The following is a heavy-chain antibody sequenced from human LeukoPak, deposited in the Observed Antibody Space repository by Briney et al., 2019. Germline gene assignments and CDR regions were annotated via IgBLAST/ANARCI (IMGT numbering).Heavy chain of an antibody. CDR2: IYYSGST. Sequence: SSETLSLTCTVSGGSISSYYWSWIRQPPGKGLEWIGYIYYSGSTNYNPSLKSRVTISVDTSKNQFSLKLSSVTAADTAVYYCARTRNIVVVPAALYYYYGMDVWGQGTTVTVSS. V-gene: IGHV4-59*08. D-gene: IGHD2-2*01. CDR3: ARTRNIVVVPAALYYYYGMDV. J-gene: IGHJ6*02. CDR1: GGSISSYY.